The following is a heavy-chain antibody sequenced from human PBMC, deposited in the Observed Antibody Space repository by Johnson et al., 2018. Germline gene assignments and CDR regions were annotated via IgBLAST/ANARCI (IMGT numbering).Heavy chain of an antibody. CDR2: ITWDGRTP. D-gene: IGHD2/OR15-2a*01. V-gene: IGHV3-43*01. J-gene: IGHJ3*01. Sequence: VQLVESGGVVVQPGGSLRLSCVTSGFEFEDYTLHWVRQAPGKGIEWVSLITWDGRTPYYADSVKGRFTISKDNYNNSLYLQMNSLRTEDTSFYYCARDVLYGGLAYAIDAWGQGTLVTVSS. CDR1: GFEFEDYT. CDR3: ARDVLYGGLAYAIDA.